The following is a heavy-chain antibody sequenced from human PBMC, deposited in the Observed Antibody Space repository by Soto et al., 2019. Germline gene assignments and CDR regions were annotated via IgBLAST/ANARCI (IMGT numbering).Heavy chain of an antibody. V-gene: IGHV3-33*01. Sequence: QVQLVESGGGVVQPGRSLRLSCAASGFTFSSYGMHWVRQAPGKGLEWVAVIWYDGSNKYYADSVKGRFTISRDNSKNTLYLQMNSLRAEETAVYYCAREGGSFTTLRYFDYWGQGTLVTVSS. CDR2: IWYDGSNK. D-gene: IGHD3-22*01. CDR3: AREGGSFTTLRYFDY. J-gene: IGHJ4*02. CDR1: GFTFSSYG.